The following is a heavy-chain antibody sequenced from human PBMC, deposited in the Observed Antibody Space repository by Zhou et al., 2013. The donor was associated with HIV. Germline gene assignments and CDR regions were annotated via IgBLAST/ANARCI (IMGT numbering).Heavy chain of an antibody. CDR3: ARAIWGWFDP. Sequence: VQLQESGPVLVKPSRTLSLICYVSNGSISTGNYFWTWIRQPVGKELEWIGHIWASGTTSYNPSLESRATMSMDTSNNQFSLSLNSVTAADTAVYYCARAIWGWFDPVGPGNPGPPSR. V-gene: IGHV4-61*09. CDR2: IWASGTT. D-gene: IGHD2-21*01. J-gene: IGHJ5*02. CDR1: NGSISTGNYF.